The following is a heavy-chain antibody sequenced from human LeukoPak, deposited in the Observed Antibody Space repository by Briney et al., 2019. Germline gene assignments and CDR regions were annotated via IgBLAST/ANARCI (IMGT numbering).Heavy chain of an antibody. CDR2: ISGSGGST. D-gene: IGHD2-2*02. CDR1: GFTFSSYA. CDR3: AKVPELLLYPIWFDP. J-gene: IGHJ5*02. V-gene: IGHV3-23*01. Sequence: PGGSLRLSCAASGFTFSSYAMSWVCQAPGKGLEWVSAISGSGGSTYYADSVKGRFTISRDNSKNTLYLQMNSLRAEDTDVYYCAKVPELLLYPIWFDPWGQGTLVTVSS.